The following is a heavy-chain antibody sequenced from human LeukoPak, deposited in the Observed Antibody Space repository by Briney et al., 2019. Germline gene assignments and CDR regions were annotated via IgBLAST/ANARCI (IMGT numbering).Heavy chain of an antibody. CDR2: ISYDESNK. V-gene: IGHV3-30-3*01. CDR3: ARGTTGTTKFDY. Sequence: GGSLRLSCAASGFTFSSYAMHWVRQAPGKGLEWVAVISYDESNKYYADSVKGRFTISRDNSKNTLYLQMNSLRAEDTAVYYCARGTTGTTKFDYWGQGTLVTVSS. D-gene: IGHD1-1*01. J-gene: IGHJ4*02. CDR1: GFTFSSYA.